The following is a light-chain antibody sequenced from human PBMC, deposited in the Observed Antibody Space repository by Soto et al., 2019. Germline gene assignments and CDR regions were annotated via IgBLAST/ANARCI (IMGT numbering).Light chain of an antibody. J-gene: IGLJ7*01. Sequence: QSVLTQPASVSGSPGQSITISCTGTSSDVGSYKHVSWYQQHPGQAPQLIICDVSKRPSGISHRFSGSKSGSTASLTISGLQAEDEADYYCCSYTGSSPLSVFGAGTQLTVL. CDR1: SSDVGSYKH. CDR2: DVS. CDR3: CSYTGSSPLSV. V-gene: IGLV2-23*02.